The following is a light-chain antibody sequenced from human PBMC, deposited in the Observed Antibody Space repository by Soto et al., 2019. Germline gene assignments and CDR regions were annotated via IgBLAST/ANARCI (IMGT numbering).Light chain of an antibody. CDR3: LQSGNSPLT. CDR1: RRISSAY. V-gene: IGKV3-20*01. Sequence: EVVLTQSAGTLSLSPGERATLSCRASRRISSAYLAWYQQKPGQAPRLLIYGASTRATDIPDRFTGSGSATDFTLIISRLEPEDFAVYYCLQSGNSPLTFGQGTRLEIK. CDR2: GAS. J-gene: IGKJ2*01.